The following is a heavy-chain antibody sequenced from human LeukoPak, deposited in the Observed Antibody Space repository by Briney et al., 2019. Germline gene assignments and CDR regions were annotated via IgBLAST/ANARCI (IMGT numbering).Heavy chain of an antibody. CDR2: ISYDGSNK. CDR1: GFTFSSYA. V-gene: IGHV3-30-3*01. Sequence: GGSLRLSCAASGFTFSSYAMHWVRQAPGKGLEWVAVISYDGSNKYYADSVKGRFTISRDNSKNTLYLQMNSLRAEDTAVYYCARDGSVLQNYYYYYGIDVWGQGTTVTVSS. CDR3: ARDGSVLQNYYYYYGIDV. J-gene: IGHJ6*02. D-gene: IGHD6-6*01.